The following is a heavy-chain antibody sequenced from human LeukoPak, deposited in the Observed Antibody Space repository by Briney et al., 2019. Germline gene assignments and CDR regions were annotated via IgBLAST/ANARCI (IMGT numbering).Heavy chain of an antibody. Sequence: GRSMRLSCAAAGLTSTGNWMSWVSQAARKGIEWVANINQGGSDKYYVDSVKGRFTISRDNANNLLYLQMNSLRGEDTAVYYCTRDRSRAEDDWGQGTLVTVSS. V-gene: IGHV3-7*01. CDR1: GLTSTGNW. CDR3: TRDRSRAEDD. J-gene: IGHJ4*02. CDR2: INQGGSDK. D-gene: IGHD1-14*01.